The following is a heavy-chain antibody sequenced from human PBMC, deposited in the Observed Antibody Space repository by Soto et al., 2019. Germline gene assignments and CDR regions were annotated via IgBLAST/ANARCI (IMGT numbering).Heavy chain of an antibody. D-gene: IGHD6-19*01. V-gene: IGHV1-2*02. CDR2: INPNSGGT. CDR1: GYTFTGYY. J-gene: IGHJ3*02. Sequence: QVQLVQSGAEVKKPGASVKVSCKASGYTFTGYYMHWVRQAPGQGLEWMGWINPNSGGTNYAQKFQGRVTMTRDTSISTAYMELSRLRSDDTAVYYCAREGFVSIAVAGTDDAFDIWGQGTMVTVSS. CDR3: AREGFVSIAVAGTDDAFDI.